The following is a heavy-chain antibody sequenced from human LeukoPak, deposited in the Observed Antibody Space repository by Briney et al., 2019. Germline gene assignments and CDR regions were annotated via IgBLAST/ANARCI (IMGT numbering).Heavy chain of an antibody. CDR2: IYHSGST. CDR1: GGSFSGYY. J-gene: IGHJ4*02. Sequence: SETLSLTCAVYGGSFSGYYWSWIRQPPGKGLEWIGSIYHSGSTYYNPSLKSRVSISVDTSKNQFSLKLSSVTAADTAVYYCARRRNFDYWGQGTLVTVSS. V-gene: IGHV4-34*01. CDR3: ARRRNFDY.